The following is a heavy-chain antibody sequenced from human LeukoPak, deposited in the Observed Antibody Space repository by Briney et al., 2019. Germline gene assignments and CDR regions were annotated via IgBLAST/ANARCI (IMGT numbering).Heavy chain of an antibody. D-gene: IGHD6-13*01. V-gene: IGHV4-4*07. CDR3: ARDSSSWYSNFDY. J-gene: IGHJ4*02. CDR2: IYTSGST. Sequence: LETLSLTRTLSLGSISSYYWSWLRQPAGKEVEWIGRIYTSGSTNYNPSLKSRVTMSVDTSNNQFSLKLSSVTAADTAVYYCARDSSSWYSNFDYWGQGTLVTVSS. CDR1: LGSISSYY.